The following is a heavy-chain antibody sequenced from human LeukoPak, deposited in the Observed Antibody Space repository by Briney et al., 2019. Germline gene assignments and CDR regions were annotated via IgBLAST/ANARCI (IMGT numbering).Heavy chain of an antibody. J-gene: IGHJ4*02. CDR2: IYYSGST. CDR1: GGSISSSSYY. Sequence: SETLSLTCTVSGGSISSSSYYWGWIRQPPGKGLEWIGSIYYSGSTYYNPSLKSRVTISADTSKNQFSLKLSSVTAADTAVYYCAGSTYSSSANFDYWGQGTLVTVSS. CDR3: AGSTYSSSANFDY. D-gene: IGHD6-6*01. V-gene: IGHV4-39*01.